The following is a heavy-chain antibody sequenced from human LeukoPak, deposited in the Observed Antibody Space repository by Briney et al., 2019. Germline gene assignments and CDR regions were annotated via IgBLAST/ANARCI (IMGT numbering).Heavy chain of an antibody. CDR2: THYTATWYI. D-gene: IGHD3-10*01. Sequence: SQTLSLTCAISGDSVSSNRATCNWIRQFPSRGLEWLGRTHYTATWYIEYADSVKSRKNSHSDTSKHQFSLQLNVVTPERTAVYYCAKGGHGSGAYRSDSWGQETLVTVSS. J-gene: IGHJ4*02. CDR3: AKGGHGSGAYRSDS. CDR1: GDSVSSNRAT. V-gene: IGHV6-1*01.